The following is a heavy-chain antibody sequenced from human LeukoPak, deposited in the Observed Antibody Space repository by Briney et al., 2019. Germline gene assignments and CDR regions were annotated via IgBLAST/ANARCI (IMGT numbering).Heavy chain of an antibody. CDR1: GFTFSSYG. CDR2: IWYDGSNK. D-gene: IGHD2-2*01. Sequence: GSLRLSCAASGFTFSSYGMHWVRQAPGKGLAWVAVIWYDGSNKYYADSVKCRFTFSRDNSKNTLYLQMNGLRTEDTAVCYCARDSCSSTSCYGGYSFDYGGQGTLVTVSS. CDR3: ARDSCSSTSCYGGYSFDY. V-gene: IGHV3-33*01. J-gene: IGHJ4*02.